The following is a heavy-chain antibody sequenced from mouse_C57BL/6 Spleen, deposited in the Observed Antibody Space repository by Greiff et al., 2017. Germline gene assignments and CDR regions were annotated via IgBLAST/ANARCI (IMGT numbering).Heavy chain of an antibody. CDR2: IHPNSGST. D-gene: IGHD1-1*01. J-gene: IGHJ4*01. CDR3: ARPDGSSLYYAMDY. Sequence: QVQLQQPGAELVKPGASVKLSCKASGYTFTSYWMHWVKQRPGQGLEWIGMIHPNSGSTNYNEKFKSKATLTVDKSSSTAYMQLSSLTSEDSAVYYCARPDGSSLYYAMDYWDQGTSVTVSS. V-gene: IGHV1-64*01. CDR1: GYTFTSYW.